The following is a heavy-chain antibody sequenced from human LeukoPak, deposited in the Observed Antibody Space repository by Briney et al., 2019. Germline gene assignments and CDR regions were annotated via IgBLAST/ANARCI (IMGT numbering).Heavy chain of an antibody. Sequence: GGSLRLSCAASGFTFSSYEMNWFRQAPGKGLEWVSYISSSSSTIYYADSVKGRFTISRDNAKNSLYLQMNSLRAEDTAVYYCARQVVPAANAYYYYYMDVWGKGTTVTVSS. CDR3: ARQVVPAANAYYYYYMDV. D-gene: IGHD2-2*01. CDR1: GFTFSSYE. J-gene: IGHJ6*03. CDR2: ISSSSSTI. V-gene: IGHV3-48*01.